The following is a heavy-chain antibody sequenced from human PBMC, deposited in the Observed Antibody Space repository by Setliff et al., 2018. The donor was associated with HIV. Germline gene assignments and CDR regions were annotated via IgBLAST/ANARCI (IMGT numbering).Heavy chain of an antibody. J-gene: IGHJ5*02. CDR3: ARLSSGWYNWFDP. CDR1: GGSINTGSYY. V-gene: IGHV4-39*07. D-gene: IGHD6-19*01. CDR2: IYYSGST. Sequence: PSETLSLTCTVSGGSINTGSYYWGWIRQPPGKGLESIGTIYYSGSTYYKSSLKSRLTISVDTSKNQLSLKVNSVTVADTAVYYCARLSSGWYNWFDPWGQGTLVTVSS.